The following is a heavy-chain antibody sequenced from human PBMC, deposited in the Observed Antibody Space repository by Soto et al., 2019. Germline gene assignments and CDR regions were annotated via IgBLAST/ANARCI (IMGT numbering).Heavy chain of an antibody. V-gene: IGHV3-30*18. J-gene: IGHJ6*01. D-gene: IGHD3-9*01. CDR3: AKELAELRYFDWLTSNDYYGMDV. CDR1: GFTFSSYG. Sequence: QVQLVESGGGVVQPGRSLRLSCAASGFTFSSYGMHWVRQAPGKGLEWVAVISYDGSNKYYADSVKGRFTISRDNSKNTLYLQMNSLRAEDTAVYYCAKELAELRYFDWLTSNDYYGMDVW. CDR2: ISYDGSNK.